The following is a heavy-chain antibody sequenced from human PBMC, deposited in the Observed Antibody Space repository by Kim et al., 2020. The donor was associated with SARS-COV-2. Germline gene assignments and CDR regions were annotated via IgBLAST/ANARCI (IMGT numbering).Heavy chain of an antibody. J-gene: IGHJ4*02. CDR1: GGTFSSYA. CDR2: IIPIFGTG. CDR3: ARLRGSNYYDSSDSPGRDY. V-gene: IGHV1-69*13. D-gene: IGHD3-22*01. Sequence: SVKVSCKASGGTFSSYAISWVRQAPGQGLEWMGGIIPIFGTGNYAQKFQGRVTITADESTSTAYMELSSLRSEDTAVYYCARLRGSNYYDSSDSPGRDYWGQGTLVTVSS.